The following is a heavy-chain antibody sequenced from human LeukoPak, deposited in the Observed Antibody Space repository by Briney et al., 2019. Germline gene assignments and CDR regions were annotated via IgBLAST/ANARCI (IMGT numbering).Heavy chain of an antibody. CDR2: IYYTGIT. CDR1: GGSISSDY. Sequence: SETLSLTCTVSGGSISSDYWNWIRQSPGKGLEWIGFIYYTGITNYNPSLKSRVTISLDTSKNQFSLRLYSVTAADTAVYYCARRGENGHWYFDLWGRGTLVAVPS. J-gene: IGHJ2*01. CDR3: ARRGENGHWYFDL. D-gene: IGHD3-16*01. V-gene: IGHV4-59*08.